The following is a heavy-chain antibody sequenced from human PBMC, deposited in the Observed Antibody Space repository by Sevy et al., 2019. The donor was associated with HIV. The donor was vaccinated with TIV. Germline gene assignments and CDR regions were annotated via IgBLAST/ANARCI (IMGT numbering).Heavy chain of an antibody. J-gene: IGHJ4*02. Sequence: ASVKVSCKASGYTFTSYGMSWVRQAPGQGLEWMGWISAYNGNTNYAQMLQGRVTMTTDTSTSTAYMELRSLRSDDTAVYYCARIGDIGDNWNYLFDYWGQGTLVTVSS. CDR1: GYTFTSYG. CDR3: ARIGDIGDNWNYLFDY. D-gene: IGHD1-7*01. CDR2: ISAYNGNT. V-gene: IGHV1-18*01.